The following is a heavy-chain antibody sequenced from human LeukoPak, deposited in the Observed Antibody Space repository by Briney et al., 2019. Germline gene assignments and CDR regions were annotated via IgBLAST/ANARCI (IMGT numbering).Heavy chain of an antibody. J-gene: IGHJ4*02. CDR1: GYSISSGYY. D-gene: IGHD4-17*01. CDR2: IYHSGNT. CDR3: ARDGSFYGHLDY. V-gene: IGHV4-38-2*02. Sequence: PSETLSLTCAVSGYSISSGYYWGWIRQPPGKGLEWIGSIYHSGNTYYNPSLKSRVTISVDTSKNQSSLKLSSVTAADTAVYYCARDGSFYGHLDYWGQGTLVTVSS.